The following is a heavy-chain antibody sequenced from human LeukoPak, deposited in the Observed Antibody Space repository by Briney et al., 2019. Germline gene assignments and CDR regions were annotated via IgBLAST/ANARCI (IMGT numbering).Heavy chain of an antibody. V-gene: IGHV6-1*01. D-gene: IGHD3/OR15-3a*01. CDR3: ARSDYYFDY. J-gene: IGHJ4*02. CDR2: TYYRSKWYD. CDR1: GDTVSSNSVA. Sequence: SQTLSLTCAISGDTVSSNSVAWNWIRQSPSRGLEWLGRTYYRSKWYDDYAVSVKSRITINPDTSKNQFSLQLNSVTPEDTAVYYCARSDYYFDYWGQGTLVTVSS.